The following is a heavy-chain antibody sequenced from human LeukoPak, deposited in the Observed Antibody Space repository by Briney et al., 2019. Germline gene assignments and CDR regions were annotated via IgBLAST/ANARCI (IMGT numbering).Heavy chain of an antibody. V-gene: IGHV3-30*02. CDR2: IRYDGSNK. CDR1: GFTFSSYG. D-gene: IGHD3-10*01. CDR3: AKAGVHAGSPFNDAFDI. Sequence: PGGSLRLSCAASGFTFSSYGMHWVRQAPGKGLEWVAFIRYDGSNKYYADSVKGRFTISRDNSKNTLYLQMNSLRAEDTAVYYCAKAGVHAGSPFNDAFDIWGQGTMVTVSS. J-gene: IGHJ3*02.